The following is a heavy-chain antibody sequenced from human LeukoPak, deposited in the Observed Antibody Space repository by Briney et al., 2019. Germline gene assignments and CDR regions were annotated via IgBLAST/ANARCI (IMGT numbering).Heavy chain of an antibody. Sequence: PGGSLRLSCAPSGFTFSSFAMNWVRQAPGKGLEWVAYISGTSGSIYYADSVKGRYSIARDNAKNSLYLQMNSLRAEDTAVYYCARDEPSGRATTNDYWGQGTLVTVSS. CDR2: ISGTSGSI. CDR3: ARDEPSGRATTNDY. D-gene: IGHD1-26*01. V-gene: IGHV3-48*01. J-gene: IGHJ4*02. CDR1: GFTFSSFA.